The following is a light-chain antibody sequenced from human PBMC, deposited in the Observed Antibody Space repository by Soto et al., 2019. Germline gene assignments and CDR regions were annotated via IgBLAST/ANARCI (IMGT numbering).Light chain of an antibody. CDR2: EVT. V-gene: IGLV2-14*01. J-gene: IGLJ3*02. Sequence: QSVLTQPASVSGSHGQSITISCTGTSGDIGRYNYVSWYQQYPGKAPKVVIYEVTNRPSGVSNRFSGSKSGMTASLTISGLQAEDEAKYYCTSYTTSATWVFGGGTQLTVL. CDR3: TSYTTSATWV. CDR1: SGDIGRYNY.